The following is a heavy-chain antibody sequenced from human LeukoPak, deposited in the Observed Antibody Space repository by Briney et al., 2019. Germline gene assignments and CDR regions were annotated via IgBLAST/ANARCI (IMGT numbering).Heavy chain of an antibody. J-gene: IGHJ4*02. Sequence: ASETLSLTCTVSGDSINTKSYYWGWIRQPPGKGLEWIGSIYYGGNTYYNPSLKSRVTLSIDTSKNQFSLRLSSVTAADTAVYYCARHSYGTFDYWGQGTLVTVSS. CDR3: ARHSYGTFDY. CDR1: GDSINTKSYY. V-gene: IGHV4-39*01. CDR2: IYYGGNT. D-gene: IGHD5-18*01.